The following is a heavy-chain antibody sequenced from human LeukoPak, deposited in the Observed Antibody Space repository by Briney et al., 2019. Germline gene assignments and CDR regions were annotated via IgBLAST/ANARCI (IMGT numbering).Heavy chain of an antibody. CDR3: ARRGRAAHAFDI. Sequence: GGSLRLSCAASGFTVSTNSMSWVRQAPGKGLGWVSLIYSDASGGSTYYADSVRGRFTISRDKSKNTIYLQMNSLRAEDTAVYYCARRGRAAHAFDIWGQGTMVTVSS. J-gene: IGHJ3*02. CDR1: GFTVSTNS. D-gene: IGHD6-6*01. V-gene: IGHV3-66*01. CDR2: IYSDASGGST.